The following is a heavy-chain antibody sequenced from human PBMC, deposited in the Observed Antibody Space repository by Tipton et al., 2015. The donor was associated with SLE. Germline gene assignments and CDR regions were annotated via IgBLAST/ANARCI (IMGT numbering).Heavy chain of an antibody. CDR1: GGSISSSSYY. V-gene: IGHV4-39*07. Sequence: GLVKPSETLSLTCTVSGGSISSSSYYWGWIRQPPGKGLEWIGSIYYSGSTYYNPSLKSRVTISVDASKNQFSLKLSSVTAADTAVYYCARLLVVYAFDIWGQGTRVTGSS. J-gene: IGHJ3*02. CDR2: IYYSGST. CDR3: ARLLVVYAFDI. D-gene: IGHD2-8*02.